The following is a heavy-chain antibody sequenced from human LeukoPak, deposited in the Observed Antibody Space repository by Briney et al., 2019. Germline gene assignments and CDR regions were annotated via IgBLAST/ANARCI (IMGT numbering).Heavy chain of an antibody. Sequence: PSETLSLTCTVSGGSISSSSYYWGWIRQPPGKGLEWIGSIYYSGSTYHNPSLKSRVTISVDTSKNQFSQKLSSVTAADTAVYYCARQSWVFFDFWSGYQGYFDYWGQGTLVTVSS. CDR1: GGSISSSSYY. D-gene: IGHD3-3*01. CDR2: IYYSGST. CDR3: ARQSWVFFDFWSGYQGYFDY. V-gene: IGHV4-39*01. J-gene: IGHJ4*02.